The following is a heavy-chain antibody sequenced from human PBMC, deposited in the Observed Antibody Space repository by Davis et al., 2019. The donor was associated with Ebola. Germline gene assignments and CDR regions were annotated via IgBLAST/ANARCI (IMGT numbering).Heavy chain of an antibody. V-gene: IGHV4-38-2*01. D-gene: IGHD3-3*01. CDR1: GFTFSDDF. CDR2: IYHSGST. CDR3: ARFGYYRGYYGMDV. J-gene: IGHJ6*02. Sequence: GSLRLSCAASGFTFSDDFMAWIRQPPGKGLEWIGNIYHSGSTYYTPSLKSRITISVDTSKNQFSLRLTSVTAADTAVYYCARFGYYRGYYGMDVWGQGTTVTVSS.